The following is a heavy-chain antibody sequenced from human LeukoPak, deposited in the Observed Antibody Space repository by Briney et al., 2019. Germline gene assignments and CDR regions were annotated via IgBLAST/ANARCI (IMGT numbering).Heavy chain of an antibody. CDR1: GYTFTSYA. D-gene: IGHD6-6*01. J-gene: IGHJ6*03. CDR2: INPSGGST. CDR3: ARVQKGGYSSSYSYYYYMDV. Sequence: ASVKVSCKASGYTFTSYAMNWVRQAPGQGLEWLGIINPSGGSTSYAQKFQGRVTMTRDTPTSTVYMELSSLRSEDTAVYYCARVQKGGYSSSYSYYYYMDVWGKGTTVTVSS. V-gene: IGHV1-46*01.